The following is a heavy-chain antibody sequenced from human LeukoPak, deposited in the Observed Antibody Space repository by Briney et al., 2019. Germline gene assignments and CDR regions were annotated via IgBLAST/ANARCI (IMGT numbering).Heavy chain of an antibody. CDR1: GYTFTSYG. J-gene: IGHJ3*02. D-gene: IGHD3-22*01. V-gene: IGHV1-69*06. Sequence: SVKVSCKASGYTFTSYGISWVRQAPGQGLEWMGGIIPIFGTANYAQKFQGGVTITADKSTSTAYMELSSLRSEDTAVYYCARGGRNYYDSSGYPDAFDIWGQGTMVTVSS. CDR3: ARGGRNYYDSSGYPDAFDI. CDR2: IIPIFGTA.